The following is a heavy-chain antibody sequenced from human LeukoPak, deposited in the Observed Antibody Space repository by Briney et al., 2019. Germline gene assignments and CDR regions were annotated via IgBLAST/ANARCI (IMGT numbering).Heavy chain of an antibody. Sequence: ASVKVSCKASGYTFTGYYMHWVRQAPGQGLEWMGWINPNSGGTNCAQKFQGRVTMTRDTSISTAYMELGSLRSDDTAVYYCARGGRGYSYGFDYWGQGTLVTVSS. CDR2: INPNSGGT. J-gene: IGHJ4*02. V-gene: IGHV1-2*02. CDR3: ARGGRGYSYGFDY. CDR1: GYTFTGYY. D-gene: IGHD5-18*01.